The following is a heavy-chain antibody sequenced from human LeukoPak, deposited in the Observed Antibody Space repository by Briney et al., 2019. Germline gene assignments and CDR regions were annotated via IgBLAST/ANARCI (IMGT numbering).Heavy chain of an antibody. D-gene: IGHD3-3*01. Sequence: GGSLRLTCAASGFTFSSYWMHWVRQDPGKGLVWVSRINSDGSSISYADSVKGRFTISRDNAKNTLYLQMNSLRAEDTAVYYCARVGGVAGRAIDYWGQGTLVTVSS. CDR3: ARVGGVAGRAIDY. J-gene: IGHJ4*02. CDR1: GFTFSSYW. CDR2: INSDGSSI. V-gene: IGHV3-74*01.